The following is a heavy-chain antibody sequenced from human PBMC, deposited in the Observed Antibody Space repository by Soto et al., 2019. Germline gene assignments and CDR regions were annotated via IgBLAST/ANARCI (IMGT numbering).Heavy chain of an antibody. CDR3: ARVLTGFSYYFDY. J-gene: IGHJ4*02. CDR1: GGSISSGDYY. V-gene: IGHV4-30-4*01. D-gene: IGHD3-9*01. CDR2: IYYTGSS. Sequence: SETLSLTCTVSGGSISSGDYYWSWIRQPPGKGLEWIGYIYYTGSSDYNPSLKSRVIISVDTSKNQLSLKLSSVTAADSAVYFCARVLTGFSYYFDYWGQGTLVTVSS.